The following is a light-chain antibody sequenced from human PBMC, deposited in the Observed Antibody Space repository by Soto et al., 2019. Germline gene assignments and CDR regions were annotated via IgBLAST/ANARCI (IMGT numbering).Light chain of an antibody. Sequence: AIQLTQSPSSLSASVGDRVTITCRASHGIISYLGWYLQKPWKAPKLLIYDASSLESGVPSRFGGSGSGTEFTLTISSLQPDDFATYYCQQYNSYSPTFGQGTKV. CDR1: HGIISY. J-gene: IGKJ1*01. CDR3: QQYNSYSPT. V-gene: IGKV1-13*02. CDR2: DAS.